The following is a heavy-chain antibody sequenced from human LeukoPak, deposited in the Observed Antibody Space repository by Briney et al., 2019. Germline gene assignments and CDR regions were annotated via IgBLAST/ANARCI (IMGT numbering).Heavy chain of an antibody. CDR1: GFTFSSYG. J-gene: IGHJ6*03. Sequence: GGTLRLSCAASGFTFSSYGMTWVRQAPGKGLEWVSGINWNGGSTGYADSVKGRFTISRDNAKNSLYLQMNSLRAEDTALYYCARAPDYCSGGSCYSRYYYYYMDVWGKGTTVTVSS. CDR3: ARAPDYCSGGSCYSRYYYYYMDV. V-gene: IGHV3-20*04. D-gene: IGHD2-15*01. CDR2: INWNGGST.